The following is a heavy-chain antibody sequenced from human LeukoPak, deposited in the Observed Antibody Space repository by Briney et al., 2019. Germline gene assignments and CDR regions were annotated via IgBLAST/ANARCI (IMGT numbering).Heavy chain of an antibody. CDR1: GYTLTELS. CDR3: ARESQEGYYYDNSGMDV. J-gene: IGHJ6*04. Sequence: ASVTVSCKVSGYTLTELSMHWVRQAPGQGLEWMGWINPNSGDTFYAQPFQGRVTMTRDTSISTAYMELSRLRFDDTAVYYCARESQEGYYYDNSGMDVWGKGTTVTVSS. D-gene: IGHD3-22*01. CDR2: INPNSGDT. V-gene: IGHV1-2*02.